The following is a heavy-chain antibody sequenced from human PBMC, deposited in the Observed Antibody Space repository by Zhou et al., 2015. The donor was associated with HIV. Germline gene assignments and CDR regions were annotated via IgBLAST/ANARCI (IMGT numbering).Heavy chain of an antibody. V-gene: IGHV1-69*17. CDR1: GGIFSGSD. Sequence: QVQLVQSGTEVKKPGSSVKVSCKASGGIFSGSDVSWVRQAPGQGLEWMGGIIPIFEIQNYAQKFRGRLTITADKSTSAAYMELSSLRSEDTAVYYCARFPSRYSSSWPYVWGQGTTVTVSS. J-gene: IGHJ6*02. CDR2: IIPIFEIQ. D-gene: IGHD6-13*01. CDR3: ARFPSRYSSSWPYV.